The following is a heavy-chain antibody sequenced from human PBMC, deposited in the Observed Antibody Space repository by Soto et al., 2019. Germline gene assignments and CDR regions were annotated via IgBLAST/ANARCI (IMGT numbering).Heavy chain of an antibody. V-gene: IGHV3-30*18. CDR2: ISYDGGDK. CDR1: GFTFSSHG. J-gene: IGHJ4*02. CDR3: VKDRDILAAGYYFDF. D-gene: IGHD2-15*01. Sequence: GGSLSLSCAASGFTFSSHGMHWVRQAAGKGLEWVAVISYDGGDKKYADSVKGRFTVSGDNSKNTLFLQMNSLRAEDTAVYYCVKDRDILAAGYYFDFWGQGTLVTVSS.